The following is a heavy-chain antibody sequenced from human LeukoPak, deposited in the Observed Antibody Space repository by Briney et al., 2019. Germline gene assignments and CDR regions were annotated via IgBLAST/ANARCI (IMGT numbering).Heavy chain of an antibody. J-gene: IGHJ5*02. D-gene: IGHD2-2*01. CDR3: ARGGKELGYCSSTSCRNWFDP. V-gene: IGHV3-7*01. Sequence: GGSLRLSCAASRFTFSSYWMSWVRQAPGKGLEWVANIKQDGSEKYYVDSVKGRFTISRDNAKNSLYLQMNSLRAEDTAVYYCARGGKELGYCSSTSCRNWFDPWGQGTLVTVSS. CDR1: RFTFSSYW. CDR2: IKQDGSEK.